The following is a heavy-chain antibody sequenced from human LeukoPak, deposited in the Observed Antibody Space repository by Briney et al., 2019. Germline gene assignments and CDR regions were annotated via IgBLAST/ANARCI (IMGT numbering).Heavy chain of an antibody. J-gene: IGHJ4*02. CDR1: GFTFDDYA. CDR2: ISWNSGSI. CDR3: ARVSIAVAGAVDY. V-gene: IGHV3-9*01. D-gene: IGHD6-19*01. Sequence: GGSLRLSCAASGFTFDDYAMHWVRQAPGKGLEWVSGISWNSGSIGYADSVKGRFTISRDNAKNSLYLQMNSLRAEDTAVYYCARVSIAVAGAVDYWGQGTLVTVSS.